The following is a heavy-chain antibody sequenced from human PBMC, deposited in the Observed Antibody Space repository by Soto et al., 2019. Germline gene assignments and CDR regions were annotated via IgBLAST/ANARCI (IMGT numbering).Heavy chain of an antibody. V-gene: IGHV1-2*02. CDR1: GYTFTGYY. D-gene: IGHD2-15*01. CDR3: ARVVVPATLSYYYYGMDV. CDR2: INPNSGGT. Sequence: ASVKVSCKASGYTFTGYYMHWVRQAPGQGLEWMGWINPNSGGTNYAQKFQGRVTMTRDTSISTAYMELSRLRSDDTAVYYCARVVVPATLSYYYYGMDVWGQGTTVTVSS. J-gene: IGHJ6*02.